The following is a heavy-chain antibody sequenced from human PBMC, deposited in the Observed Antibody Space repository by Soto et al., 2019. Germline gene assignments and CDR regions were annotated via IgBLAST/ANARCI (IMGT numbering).Heavy chain of an antibody. CDR3: ARASTYTTGWSYSFDY. J-gene: IGHJ4*01. Sequence: QVQLQESGPGLVKPSGTLSLTCAVSAGSISNDKWWSWVRQPPGKGLEWIGEIYHSGTTNYNPSLKSRVTMSIDNAKDQFSLKLNSATAADTAVYFCARASTYTTGWSYSFDYWGHGPLVTVSS. V-gene: IGHV4-4*02. D-gene: IGHD6-19*01. CDR1: AGSISNDKW. CDR2: IYHSGTT.